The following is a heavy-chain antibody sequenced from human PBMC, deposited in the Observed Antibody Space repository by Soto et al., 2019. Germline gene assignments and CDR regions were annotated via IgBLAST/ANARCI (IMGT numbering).Heavy chain of an antibody. Sequence: GGSLRLSCAASGFTFSSYGMHWVRQAPGKGLEWVAVIWYDGSNKYYADSVKGRFTISRDNSKNTLYLQMNSLRAEDTAVYYCAREGTSIAAHDYFDYWGQGTLVTVSS. CDR1: GFTFSSYG. V-gene: IGHV3-33*01. D-gene: IGHD6-13*01. CDR2: IWYDGSNK. CDR3: AREGTSIAAHDYFDY. J-gene: IGHJ4*02.